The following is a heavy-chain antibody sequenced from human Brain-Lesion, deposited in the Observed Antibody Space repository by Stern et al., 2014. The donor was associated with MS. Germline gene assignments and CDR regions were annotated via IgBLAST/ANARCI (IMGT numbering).Heavy chain of an antibody. Sequence: QLVESGGDLVQPGRSLRLSCAAFGFTFDDYAMHWVRHGPGKGLEWVAGISWNRGTIGYADSVKGRFTTSRDNAYSSLYLQMNSLRPEDTALYYCARDITGSSAYFAYWGQGTLVTVSS. D-gene: IGHD1-14*01. CDR3: ARDITGSSAYFAY. J-gene: IGHJ4*02. CDR1: GFTFDDYA. V-gene: IGHV3-9*01. CDR2: ISWNRGTI.